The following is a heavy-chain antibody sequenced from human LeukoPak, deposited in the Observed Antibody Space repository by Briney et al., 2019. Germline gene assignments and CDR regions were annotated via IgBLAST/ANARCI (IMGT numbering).Heavy chain of an antibody. J-gene: IGHJ4*02. V-gene: IGHV4-4*07. Sequence: SETLSLTCTVSGVSFSSYYWSWIRHPPGKGLEWIGRIYTSGSTNYNPSLKSRVTMSVNTSKNQFSLKLSSLTAADTAVYYCARLRGYSYGLFHYWGQGTLVTVSS. CDR2: IYTSGST. D-gene: IGHD5-18*01. CDR1: GVSFSSYY. CDR3: ARLRGYSYGLFHY.